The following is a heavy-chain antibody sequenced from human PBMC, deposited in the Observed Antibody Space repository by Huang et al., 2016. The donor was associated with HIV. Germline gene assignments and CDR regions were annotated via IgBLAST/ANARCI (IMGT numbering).Heavy chain of an antibody. Sequence: QVHLVQSGAEVKKPGASVRVSCKASGYTFNIYGISWVRQSPGQGLEWMGWISAHNGKTKSAQRLQGRLTMTTDTSTNTVFMERRSLRSDDTAFYYCAGGREYCSGGSCFQGRYFDYWGQGTLVTVSS. CDR3: AGGREYCSGGSCFQGRYFDY. CDR2: ISAHNGKT. J-gene: IGHJ4*02. D-gene: IGHD2-15*01. V-gene: IGHV1-18*01. CDR1: GYTFNIYG.